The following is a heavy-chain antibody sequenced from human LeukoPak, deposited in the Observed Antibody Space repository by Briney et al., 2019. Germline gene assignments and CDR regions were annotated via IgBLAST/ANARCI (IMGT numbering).Heavy chain of an antibody. CDR3: ARGAPGY. V-gene: IGHV1-46*01. J-gene: IGHJ4*02. CDR2: INPSGGST. Sequence: VASVKVSCKASGYTFTSYYMHWVRQAPGQGLEWMGIINPSGGSTSYAQKFQGRVTISVDTSKNQFSLKLSSVTAADTAVYYCARGAPGYWGQGTLVTVSS. CDR1: GYTFTSYY.